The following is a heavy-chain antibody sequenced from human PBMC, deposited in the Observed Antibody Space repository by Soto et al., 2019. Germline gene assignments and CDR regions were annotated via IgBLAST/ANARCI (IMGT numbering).Heavy chain of an antibody. V-gene: IGHV4-30-4*01. CDR3: ARNTASQFSASHSYYPPFDS. CDR2: IYNTGGT. J-gene: IGHJ5*01. CDR1: GDSINTDYS. Sequence: SETLSLTCTVSGDSINTDYSWSWIRHPPGKGLEWIGHIYNTGGTFYSPSPKSRLALSVDTSKNQFPLSLSSVTAADTAVYYSARNTASQFSASHSYYPPFDSWGQGALVTVSS. D-gene: IGHD3-22*01.